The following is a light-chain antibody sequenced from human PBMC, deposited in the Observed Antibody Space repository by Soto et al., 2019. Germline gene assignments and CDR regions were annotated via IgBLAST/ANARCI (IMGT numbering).Light chain of an antibody. CDR3: QPYNNWPLT. J-gene: IGKJ4*01. Sequence: IHMTQSPSALSASVGDRVTISCRASETISHYLNWYQQKPGKAPKLLIYSASKLQSGVPARFSGSGSGAEFTLTINSLQSEDFAVYYCQPYNNWPLTFGGGTKVDIK. CDR1: ETISHY. CDR2: SAS. V-gene: IGKV1-39*01.